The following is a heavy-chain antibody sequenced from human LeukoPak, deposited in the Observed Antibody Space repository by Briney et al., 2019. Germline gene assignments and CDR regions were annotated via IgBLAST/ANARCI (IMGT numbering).Heavy chain of an antibody. D-gene: IGHD3-22*01. Sequence: GGSLRLSCAASGFTFSDYYMNWIRQAPGKGLEWVSYISSRGSTIYYADSVKGRFTISRDSAKNSLYLQMNSLRAEDTAVYHCASGYYDSGGYPPYFDYWGQGTLVTVSS. J-gene: IGHJ4*02. CDR2: ISSRGSTI. CDR3: ASGYYDSGGYPPYFDY. CDR1: GFTFSDYY. V-gene: IGHV3-11*04.